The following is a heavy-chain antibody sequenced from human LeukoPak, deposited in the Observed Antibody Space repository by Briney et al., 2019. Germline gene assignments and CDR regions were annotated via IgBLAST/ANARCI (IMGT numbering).Heavy chain of an antibody. CDR2: IYYTGST. J-gene: IGHJ4*02. Sequence: SQTLSLTCTVSGGSISSGDYYWSWIRQPPGKGLEWIGYIYYTGSTYYNPSLKSRVSMSVDTSKNQFSLKLSSVTAVDTAVYYCARGPILSPHFDYWGQGTLVTVSS. V-gene: IGHV4-30-4*01. CDR1: GGSISSGDYY. CDR3: ARGPILSPHFDY.